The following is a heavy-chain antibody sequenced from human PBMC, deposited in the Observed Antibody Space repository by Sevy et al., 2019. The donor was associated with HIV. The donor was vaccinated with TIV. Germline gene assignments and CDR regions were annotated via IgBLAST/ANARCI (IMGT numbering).Heavy chain of an antibody. Sequence: GGSLRLSCEASGFTFSNYAMNWVRQAPGKGLEWVSIISGSVGSTYYADSVKGRFTISRDNSKNTLYLQMNSLRGEDTAVYYGAKGTTTYNYGTVDYWGQGTLVTVSS. CDR3: AKGTTTYNYGTVDY. V-gene: IGHV3-23*01. CDR2: ISGSVGST. J-gene: IGHJ4*02. CDR1: GFTFSNYA. D-gene: IGHD5-18*01.